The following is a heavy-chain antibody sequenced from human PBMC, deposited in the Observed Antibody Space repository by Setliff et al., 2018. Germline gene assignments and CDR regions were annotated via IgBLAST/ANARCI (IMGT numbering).Heavy chain of an antibody. J-gene: IGHJ6*02. D-gene: IGHD2-21*02. V-gene: IGHV3-23*01. CDR1: GFTFSTYP. CDR3: AKTVTAYYYGMDV. Sequence: PGGSLRLSCAASGFTFSTYPMSWVRQAPGKGLEWVSGISASGGSTYYADSVKGRFTISRDNSKNTLYLQMNSLRAEDTAVYYCAKTVTAYYYGMDVWGQGTTVTVSS. CDR2: ISASGGST.